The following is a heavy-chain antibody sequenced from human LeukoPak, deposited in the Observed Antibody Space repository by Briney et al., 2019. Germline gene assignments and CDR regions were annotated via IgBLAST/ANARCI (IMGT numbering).Heavy chain of an antibody. J-gene: IGHJ5*02. V-gene: IGHV3-21*01. CDR1: GSTFSSYS. Sequence: GGSLRLSCAASGSTFSSYSMNWVRQAPGKGLEWVSSISSSSSFIYYADSVKGRFTISRDNAKNSVYLQMNSLRAEDTAVYYCAKALRGDRYFDWPQPPVFDPWGQGTLVTVSS. D-gene: IGHD3-9*01. CDR2: ISSSSSFI. CDR3: AKALRGDRYFDWPQPPVFDP.